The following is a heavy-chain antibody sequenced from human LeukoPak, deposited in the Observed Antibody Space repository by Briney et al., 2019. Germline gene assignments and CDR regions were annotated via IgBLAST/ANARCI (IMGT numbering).Heavy chain of an antibody. Sequence: ASVKVSCKASGGAFSSYSITWVRQAPGQGLEWMGGIMPLFNTANYAQQFQGRVTITTDESTSTAYMELSSLRFEDTAMYYCARVDRYHYYLDVWGKGTTVTVSS. CDR2: IMPLFNTA. CDR1: GGAFSSYS. CDR3: ARVDRYHYYLDV. J-gene: IGHJ6*03. V-gene: IGHV1-69*05.